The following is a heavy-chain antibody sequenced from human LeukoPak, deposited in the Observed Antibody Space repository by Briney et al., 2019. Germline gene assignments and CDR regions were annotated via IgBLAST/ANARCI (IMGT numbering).Heavy chain of an antibody. CDR2: INHSGST. Sequence: SETLSLTCAVYGGSFSGYYWSWIRQPPGKGLEWIGEINHSGSTNYNPSLKSRVTISVDTSKNQFSLKLSSVTAADTAVYYCARDVYNFGYFDLWGRGTLVTVSS. CDR3: ARDVYNFGYFDL. D-gene: IGHD5-24*01. CDR1: GGSFSGYY. V-gene: IGHV4-34*01. J-gene: IGHJ2*01.